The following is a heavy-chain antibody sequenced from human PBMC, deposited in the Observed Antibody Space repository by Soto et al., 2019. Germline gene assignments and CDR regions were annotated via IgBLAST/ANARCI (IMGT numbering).Heavy chain of an antibody. CDR3: AKTFDTRNWYDF. CDR2: IYPEDSDT. Sequence: PGESLKISCNASGYSFTNYWIGLVRQMPGKGLGLRGIIYPEDSDTIYSPSCRGQVTISADKSIITTYLQRSSLRASDNAMNYCAKTFDTRNWYDFWGQGILVTVSS. D-gene: IGHD3-16*01. J-gene: IGHJ5*01. V-gene: IGHV5-51*01. CDR1: GYSFTNYW.